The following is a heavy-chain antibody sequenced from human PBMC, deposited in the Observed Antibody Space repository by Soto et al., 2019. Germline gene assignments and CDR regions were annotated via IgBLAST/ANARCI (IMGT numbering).Heavy chain of an antibody. J-gene: IGHJ4*02. CDR2: IIPIFGTP. D-gene: IGHD3-10*01. Sequence: QVQLVQSGAEVKKPGSSVKVSCKASGGIFSTYAISWLRQAPGHGLEWMGGIIPIFGTPNYAQRFQGRVTINADEATSTAYMELSRLRSEDTAVYYCARDRDDYGSGNYYNRIYFWGQGTLVTVSS. CDR1: GGIFSTYA. CDR3: ARDRDDYGSGNYYNRIYF. V-gene: IGHV1-69*01.